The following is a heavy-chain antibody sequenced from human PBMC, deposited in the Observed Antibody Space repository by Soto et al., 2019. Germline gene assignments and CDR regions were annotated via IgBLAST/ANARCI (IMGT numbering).Heavy chain of an antibody. V-gene: IGHV3-11*01. CDR1: GFTFSDHF. J-gene: IGHJ6*02. CDR2: MTPSGSSR. D-gene: IGHD1-26*01. CDR3: AKVSLGATTITDYYYYGMDV. Sequence: PGGSLRLSCAASGFTFSDHFMSWIRQAPGKGLEWISYMTPSGSSRSYADSVKGRFTISRDNAKNSLYLQMNGLRAGDTAVYYCAKVSLGATTITDYYYYGMDVWGQGTTVTVSS.